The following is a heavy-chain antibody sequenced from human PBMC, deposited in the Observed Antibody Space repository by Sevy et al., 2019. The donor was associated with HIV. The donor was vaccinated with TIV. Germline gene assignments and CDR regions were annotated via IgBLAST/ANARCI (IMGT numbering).Heavy chain of an antibody. D-gene: IGHD6-13*01. J-gene: IGHJ3*02. Sequence: ASVKVSCKASGYTFTSYYMHWVRQAPGQGLEWMGIINPSDASTSYAQWFQGRVTMTRDTSTSTVYMELSSLRSEDTGVYYCARDPTGIGSSWYGAFDIWGQGTMVTVSS. CDR2: INPSDAST. CDR3: ARDPTGIGSSWYGAFDI. CDR1: GYTFTSYY. V-gene: IGHV1-46*01.